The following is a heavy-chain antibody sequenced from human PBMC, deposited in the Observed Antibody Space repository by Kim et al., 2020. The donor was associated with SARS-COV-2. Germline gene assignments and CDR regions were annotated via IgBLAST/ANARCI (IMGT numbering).Heavy chain of an antibody. Sequence: SETLSLTCAVYGGSFSGYYWSWIRQPPGKGLEWIGEINHSGSTNYNPSLKSRVTISVDTSKNQFSLKLSSVTAADTAVYYCARGPRTMIVVVRRVYFDYWGQGTLVTVSS. CDR2: INHSGST. V-gene: IGHV4-34*01. J-gene: IGHJ4*02. D-gene: IGHD3-22*01. CDR3: ARGPRTMIVVVRRVYFDY. CDR1: GGSFSGYY.